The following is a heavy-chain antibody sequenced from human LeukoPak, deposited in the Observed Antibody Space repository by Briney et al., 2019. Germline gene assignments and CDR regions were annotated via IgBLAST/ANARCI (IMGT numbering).Heavy chain of an antibody. CDR3: AREGNDYGDYHDAFDI. D-gene: IGHD4-17*01. CDR1: GGSLSSGGYT. V-gene: IGHV4-30-2*01. J-gene: IGHJ3*02. CDR2: TSLSGST. Sequence: PSQTLSLTCAVSGGSLSSGGYTWSWIPQPPGKGPEWIGYTSLSGSTYYNPSLKSRVTISVDRSKNQFSLKLSSVTAADTAVYYCAREGNDYGDYHDAFDILGQGTMVTGSS.